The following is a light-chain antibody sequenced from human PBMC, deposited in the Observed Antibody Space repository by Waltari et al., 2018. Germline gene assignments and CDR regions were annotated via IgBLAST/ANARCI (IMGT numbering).Light chain of an antibody. CDR2: GSI. CDR1: SYNIGAASL. J-gene: IGLJ3*02. V-gene: IGLV1-40*01. CDR3: QSYYISLSGCV. Sequence: QYVLTQPPAVSGAQGQGVSIFFAGSSYNIGAASLVIWYQQLPGTAPTLLIYGSINRPSGVPYLFSCSMSYTSTSLAITGLQAKDEADYYCQSYYISLSGCVFGGGTKLTVL.